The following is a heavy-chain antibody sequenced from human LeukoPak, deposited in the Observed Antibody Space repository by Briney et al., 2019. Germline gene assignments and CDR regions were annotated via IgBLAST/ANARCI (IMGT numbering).Heavy chain of an antibody. J-gene: IGHJ5*02. CDR3: ARDQEVGAPDRGWFDP. V-gene: IGHV1-3*01. D-gene: IGHD1-26*01. Sequence: ASVKVSCKASGYTFTSYAMHWVRQAPGQRLEWMGWINAGNGNTKYSQKFQGRVTITRDTSASTAYMELSSLRSEDTAVYYCARDQEVGAPDRGWFDPWGQGTLVTVSS. CDR1: GYTFTSYA. CDR2: INAGNGNT.